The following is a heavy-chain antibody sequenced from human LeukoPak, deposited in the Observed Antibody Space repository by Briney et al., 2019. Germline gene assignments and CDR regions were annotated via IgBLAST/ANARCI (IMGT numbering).Heavy chain of an antibody. V-gene: IGHV5-51*01. Sequence: GESLKISCKGSGSNFTNYWIGWVRQLPGKGLEWMVIIDPGDSDTRYSPSFQGQVTISVDKSISTPYLQWSSLKASDTAIYYCARLSSSGWYLWFDYWGQGTLVTVSS. CDR2: IDPGDSDT. D-gene: IGHD6-19*01. CDR3: ARLSSSGWYLWFDY. J-gene: IGHJ4*02. CDR1: GSNFTNYW.